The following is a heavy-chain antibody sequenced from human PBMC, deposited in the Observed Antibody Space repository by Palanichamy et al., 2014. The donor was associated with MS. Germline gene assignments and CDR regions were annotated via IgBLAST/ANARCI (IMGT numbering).Heavy chain of an antibody. CDR2: IKYDGSQI. D-gene: IGHD1-14*01. CDR3: ARGKTTGY. Sequence: EVQLVESGGNLVQPGGSLRLSCEASGFNFSGYWMNWVRQVPGKGLEWVANIKYDGSQIYYVDSVKGRFTISRDNANNSLFLQMNSLRPDDTAVYFCARGKTTGYWGQGTLVTVSS. J-gene: IGHJ4*02. V-gene: IGHV3-7*03. CDR1: GFNFSGYW.